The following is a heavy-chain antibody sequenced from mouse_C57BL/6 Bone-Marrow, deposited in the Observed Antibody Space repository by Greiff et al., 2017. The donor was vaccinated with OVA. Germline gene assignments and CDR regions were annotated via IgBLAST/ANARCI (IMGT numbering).Heavy chain of an antibody. CDR1: GFTFSSYA. D-gene: IGHD2-1*01. CDR2: ISSGGDYI. CDR3: TRLLDAMDY. J-gene: IGHJ4*01. V-gene: IGHV5-9-1*02. Sequence: EVKLQESGEGLVKPGGSLKLSCAASGFTFSSYAMSWVRQTPEKRLEWVAYISSGGDYIYYADTVKGRFTISRDNARNTLYPQMSSLKSEDTAMYYCTRLLDAMDYWGQGTSVTVSS.